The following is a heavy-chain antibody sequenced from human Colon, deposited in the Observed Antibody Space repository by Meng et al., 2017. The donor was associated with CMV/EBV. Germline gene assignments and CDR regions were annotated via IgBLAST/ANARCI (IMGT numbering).Heavy chain of an antibody. CDR2: IHYSGTT. V-gene: IGHV4-30-4*01. D-gene: IGHD2-21*01. Sequence: GGSISSDPFYWSWLRQPPGKGLEWIAYIHYSGTTYYNPSLKSRISISIETSKNQFSLELNSVTAADTAVYYCARFHFDSTRRNALDIWGQGTLVTVSS. CDR3: ARFHFDSTRRNALDI. J-gene: IGHJ3*02. CDR1: GGSISSDPFY.